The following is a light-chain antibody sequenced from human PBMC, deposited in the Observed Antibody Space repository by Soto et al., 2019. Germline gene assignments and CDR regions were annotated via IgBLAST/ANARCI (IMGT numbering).Light chain of an antibody. Sequence: DIVMTQSPDSLAVSLGERATINCKSSQSVLRTSNDKNSLSWYQQKPGQPPKLLIYWASTRESGVPDRFSGSGSGTDFTLTISRLEPEDFAVYYCQQYGSSPFTFGPGTKVDIK. CDR3: QQYGSSPFT. J-gene: IGKJ3*01. CDR1: QSVLRTSNDKNS. V-gene: IGKV4-1*01. CDR2: WAS.